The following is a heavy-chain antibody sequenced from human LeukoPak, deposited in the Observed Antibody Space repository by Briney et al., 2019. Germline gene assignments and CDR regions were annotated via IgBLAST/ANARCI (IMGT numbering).Heavy chain of an antibody. CDR1: GGFNSSGGYY. CDR2: IYYSGST. V-gene: IGHV4-31*03. Sequence: SETLSLTCTVSGGFNSSGGYYWSWIRQHPGKGLEWIGLIYYSGSTYSNPSLKSRVTISVDTSKHQFSLKLSSLTAADTAVYYCARIRGKLLYFLSVQGNTWFDPWGQGTLVTVSS. J-gene: IGHJ5*02. D-gene: IGHD2-2*02. CDR3: ARIRGKLLYFLSVQGNTWFDP.